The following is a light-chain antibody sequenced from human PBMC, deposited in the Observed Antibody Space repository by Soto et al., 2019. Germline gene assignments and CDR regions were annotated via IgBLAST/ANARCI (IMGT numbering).Light chain of an antibody. CDR2: GAS. CDR3: RQSYSTPYT. Sequence: DIQITQSPSSLSASVGDRVTITCRASQSISSYLNWYQEKPGKAPKLLIYGASSLQSGVPSRFSGSGSGTEFTLTISSLQPEDVATYYCRQSYSTPYTWGQGTELEIK. J-gene: IGKJ2*01. CDR1: QSISSY. V-gene: IGKV1-39*01.